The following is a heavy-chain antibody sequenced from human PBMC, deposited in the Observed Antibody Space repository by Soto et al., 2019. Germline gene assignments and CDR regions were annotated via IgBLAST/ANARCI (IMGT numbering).Heavy chain of an antibody. J-gene: IGHJ4*02. Sequence: EVQLVESGGGLVPPGGALRLFCAASGFTFSSYTMNWVRQAPGTGLEWVSYISSSSSTIYYADYVKGRFTISRDNAKNSLYLQMNSLRDEDTAVYYCTRAGLELLRGGSQDSWGQGTLVNVSS. V-gene: IGHV3-48*02. CDR2: ISSSSSTI. CDR1: GFTFSSYT. CDR3: TRAGLELLRGGSQDS. D-gene: IGHD2-15*01.